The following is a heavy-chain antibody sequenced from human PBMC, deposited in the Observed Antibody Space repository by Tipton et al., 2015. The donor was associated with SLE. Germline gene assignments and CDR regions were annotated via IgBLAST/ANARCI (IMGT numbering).Heavy chain of an antibody. J-gene: IGHJ6*03. Sequence: LRLSCAVSGYSISSGYYWGWIRQPPGKGLEWIGSIYHSGSTYYNPSLKSRVTISVDTSKNQFSLKLSSVTAADTAVYYCARDQWGYSYGTHYYYYYYMDVWGKGTTVTVSS. CDR3: ARDQWGYSYGTHYYYYYYMDV. CDR2: IYHSGST. D-gene: IGHD5-18*01. CDR1: GYSISSGYY. V-gene: IGHV4-38-2*02.